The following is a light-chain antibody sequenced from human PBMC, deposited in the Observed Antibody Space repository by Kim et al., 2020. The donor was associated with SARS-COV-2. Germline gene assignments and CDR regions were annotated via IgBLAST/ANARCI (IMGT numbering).Light chain of an antibody. CDR2: KAS. V-gene: IGKV1-5*03. CDR1: QSISSW. J-gene: IGKJ1*01. CDR3: QQYNSYLPWT. Sequence: DIQMTQSPSTLSASVGDRVTITCRASQSISSWLAWYQQKPGKAPKLLIYKASSLESGVPSRFSGSGSGTEFTLTISSLQPDDFATYSCQQYNSYLPWTFGQGTKVDIK.